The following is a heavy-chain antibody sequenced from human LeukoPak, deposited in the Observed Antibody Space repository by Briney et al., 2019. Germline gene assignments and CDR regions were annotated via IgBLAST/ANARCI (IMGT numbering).Heavy chain of an antibody. Sequence: SETLSLTCTDPGGSTISGSHYWSWIRQPAGKGLEWIRRIYTSGSTHYNPPLKTRVTISVDTSKNQFSLKLSSVTAADTAVYYCAREFGYAVTSLDYWGQGTLVTVSS. CDR1: GGSTISGSHY. CDR2: IYTSGST. J-gene: IGHJ4*02. CDR3: AREFGYAVTSLDY. D-gene: IGHD4-17*01. V-gene: IGHV4-61*02.